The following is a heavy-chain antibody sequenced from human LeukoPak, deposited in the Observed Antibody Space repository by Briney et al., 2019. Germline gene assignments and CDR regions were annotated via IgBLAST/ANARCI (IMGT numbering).Heavy chain of an antibody. CDR3: ARRSGYYRVFDY. CDR1: GGSISTYY. V-gene: IGHV4-59*01. CDR2: IYYSGST. D-gene: IGHD3-22*01. Sequence: SETLSLTCTVSGGSISTYYWTWIRQPPGKGLEWIGYIYYSGSTNYNPSLKSRVTISVDTSKNQFSLKLSSVTAADTAVYYCARRSGYYRVFDYWGQGTLVTVSS. J-gene: IGHJ4*02.